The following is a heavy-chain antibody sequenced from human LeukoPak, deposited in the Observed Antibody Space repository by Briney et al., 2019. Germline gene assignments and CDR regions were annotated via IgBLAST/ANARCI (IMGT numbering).Heavy chain of an antibody. J-gene: IGHJ6*02. D-gene: IGHD2-2*02. CDR2: ISGSGSDI. CDR1: GFTFSTFS. Sequence: GGSLRLSCAASGFTFSTFSMNWVRQTPGKGLEWVPAISGSGSDIYYADSVKGRFTISRDNPKRSLYLQMNSLRAEDTAVYYCATAPILRGEGGERYKYGMDVWGQGTTVIVSS. V-gene: IGHV3-21*01. CDR3: ATAPILRGEGGERYKYGMDV.